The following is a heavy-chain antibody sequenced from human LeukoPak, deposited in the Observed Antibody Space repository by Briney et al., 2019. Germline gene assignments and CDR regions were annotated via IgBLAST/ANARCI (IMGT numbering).Heavy chain of an antibody. CDR1: GGSISSSSYY. CDR2: IYYSGST. J-gene: IGHJ4*02. Sequence: SETLSLTCTVSGGSISSSSYYWGWIRQPPGKGLEWIGSIYYSGSTNYNPSLKSRVTISIDTSKNQFSLKLSSVTAADTAVYYCASSIAAAGTWEYFDYWGQGTLVTVSS. V-gene: IGHV4-39*07. D-gene: IGHD6-13*01. CDR3: ASSIAAAGTWEYFDY.